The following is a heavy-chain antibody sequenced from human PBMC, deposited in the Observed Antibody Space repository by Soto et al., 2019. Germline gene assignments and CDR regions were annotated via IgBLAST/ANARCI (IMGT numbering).Heavy chain of an antibody. V-gene: IGHV4-39*07. D-gene: IGHD5-18*01. CDR1: GGSISSSSYY. CDR3: ARVWTRGYSYGYVGHYFDY. Sequence: SETLSLTCTVSGGSISSSSYYWGWIRQPPGKGLEWIGSIYYSGSTYYNPSLKSRVTISVDTSKNQFSLKLSSVTAADTAVYYCARVWTRGYSYGYVGHYFDYWGQGTLVTVSS. CDR2: IYYSGST. J-gene: IGHJ4*02.